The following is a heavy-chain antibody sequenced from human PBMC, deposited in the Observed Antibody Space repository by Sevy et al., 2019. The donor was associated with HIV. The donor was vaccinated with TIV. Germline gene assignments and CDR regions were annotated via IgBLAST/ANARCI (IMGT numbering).Heavy chain of an antibody. CDR3: ARMGGVVVHPYFDF. CDR2: INPNSGGT. J-gene: IGHJ4*02. Sequence: ASVKVSYKASGYTFTGYYMHWVRQAPGQGLEWMGWINPNSGGTNYGQKFQGWVTMTRDTSISTAYMELSRLRSDDTAVYYCARMGGVVVHPYFDFWGQRTLVTVSS. V-gene: IGHV1-2*04. D-gene: IGHD2-15*01. CDR1: GYTFTGYY.